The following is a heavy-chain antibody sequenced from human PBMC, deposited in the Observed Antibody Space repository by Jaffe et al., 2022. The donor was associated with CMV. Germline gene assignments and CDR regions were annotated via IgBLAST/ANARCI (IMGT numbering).Heavy chain of an antibody. CDR2: IKQDGSQA. D-gene: IGHD2-21*02. CDR3: ARPGGDYCGGDCEDAFDI. CDR1: AFTFSKYW. V-gene: IGHV3-7*03. Sequence: EVQLVESGGGLVQPGGSLRLSCETSAFTFSKYWMSWVRQPPGQGLEWVANIKQDGSQAFYVDSVKGRFSIYRDNTKNSLYLQMNSLRAEDTALYYCARPGGDYCGGDCEDAFDIWGQGTMVTVSS. J-gene: IGHJ3*02.